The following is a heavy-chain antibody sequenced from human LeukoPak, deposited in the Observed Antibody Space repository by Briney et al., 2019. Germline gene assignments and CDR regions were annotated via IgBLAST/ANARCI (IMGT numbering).Heavy chain of an antibody. V-gene: IGHV3-66*02. D-gene: IGHD3-3*01. J-gene: IGHJ4*02. Sequence: GGSLRLSCAASGFTVSSNYVSWVRQAPGKGLEWVSVIYSGGSTYYADSVKGRFTISRDNSENTLYLQMNSLRAEDTAVYYCARDYNYDFWSGYYRVLLGYWGQGTLVTVSS. CDR1: GFTVSSNY. CDR3: ARDYNYDFWSGYYRVLLGY. CDR2: IYSGGST.